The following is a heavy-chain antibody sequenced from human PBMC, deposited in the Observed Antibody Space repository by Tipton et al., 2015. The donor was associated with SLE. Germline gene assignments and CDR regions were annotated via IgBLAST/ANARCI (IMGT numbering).Heavy chain of an antibody. CDR3: ARGMIEGGDAFDI. V-gene: IGHV3-53*05. CDR1: GFTVSSNY. CDR2: IYSGGST. Sequence: GSLRLSCAASGFTVSSNYMSWVRQAPGKGLEWVSVIYSGGSTYYADSVKGRFTISRDNSKNTLYLQMNSLRAEDTAVYYCARGMIEGGDAFDIWDQGTRVTVSS. J-gene: IGHJ3*02. D-gene: IGHD3-22*01.